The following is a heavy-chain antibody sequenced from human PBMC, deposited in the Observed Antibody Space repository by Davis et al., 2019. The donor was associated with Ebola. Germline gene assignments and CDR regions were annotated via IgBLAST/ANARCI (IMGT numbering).Heavy chain of an antibody. J-gene: IGHJ4*02. D-gene: IGHD3-3*01. Sequence: GGSLRLSCAASGFTFDDYIMHWVRQAPGKGLEWVSLITWDGGITNYADSVKGRFTISRDNSKNTLYLQMNSLRAEDTAVYYCAKDAEIRFLEWLTLDYWGQGTLVTVSS. V-gene: IGHV3-43*01. CDR2: ITWDGGIT. CDR1: GFTFDDYI. CDR3: AKDAEIRFLEWLTLDY.